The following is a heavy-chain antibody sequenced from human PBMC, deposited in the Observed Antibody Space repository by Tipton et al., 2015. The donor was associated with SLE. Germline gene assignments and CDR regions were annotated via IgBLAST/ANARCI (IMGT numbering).Heavy chain of an antibody. Sequence: TLSLTCTVSGGSISSYYWSWIRQSPGKGLEWIGFINYSGTTNYNPSLKSRVTISVDTSKNQFSLKLSSVTAADTAVYYCARCSTRHYYYYYMDVWGKGTTVTVSS. J-gene: IGHJ6*03. CDR3: ARCSTRHYYYYYMDV. V-gene: IGHV4-59*12. D-gene: IGHD2-2*01. CDR2: INYSGTT. CDR1: GGSISSYY.